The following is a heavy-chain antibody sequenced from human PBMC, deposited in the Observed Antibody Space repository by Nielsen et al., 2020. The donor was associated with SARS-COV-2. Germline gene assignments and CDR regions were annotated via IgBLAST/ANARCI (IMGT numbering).Heavy chain of an antibody. CDR2: ISSSSSYT. CDR1: GFTFSDYY. CDR3: AREGGEINYYYGMDV. D-gene: IGHD3-16*01. J-gene: IGHJ6*02. V-gene: IGHV3-11*06. Sequence: GESLKISCAASGFTFSDYYMSWIRQAPGKGLEWVSYISSSSSYTNYADSVKGRFTISRDNAKNSLYLQMNSLRAEDTAVYYCAREGGEINYYYGMDVWGQGTTVTVSS.